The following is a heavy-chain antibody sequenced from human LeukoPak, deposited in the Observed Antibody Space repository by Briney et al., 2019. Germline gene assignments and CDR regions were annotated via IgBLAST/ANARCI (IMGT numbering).Heavy chain of an antibody. V-gene: IGHV4-39*07. D-gene: IGHD3-22*01. J-gene: IGHJ5*02. CDR2: INHSGST. CDR1: GGSISSSSYY. Sequence: SETLSLTCTVSGGSISSSSYYWGWIRQPPGKGLEWIGEINHSGSTNYNPSLKSRVTISVDTSKNQFSLKLSSVTAADTAVYYCARTHSSGLCWFDPWGQGTLVTVSS. CDR3: ARTHSSGLCWFDP.